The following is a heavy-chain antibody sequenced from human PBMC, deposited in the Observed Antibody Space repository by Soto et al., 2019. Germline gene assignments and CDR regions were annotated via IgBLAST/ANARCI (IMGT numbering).Heavy chain of an antibody. CDR2: IYYSGST. Sequence: PSETLSLTCTVSGGSISSYYWSWIRQPPGKGLEWIGYIYYSGSTNYNPSLKSRVTISVDTSKNQFSLKLSSVTAADTAVYYCARASYYYDSSGYYPSGMDVWGQGTTVNVS. CDR3: ARASYYYDSSGYYPSGMDV. V-gene: IGHV4-59*01. CDR1: GGSISSYY. J-gene: IGHJ6*02. D-gene: IGHD3-22*01.